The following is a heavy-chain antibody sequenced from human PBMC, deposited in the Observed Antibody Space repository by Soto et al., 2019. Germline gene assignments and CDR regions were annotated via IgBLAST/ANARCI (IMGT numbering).Heavy chain of an antibody. V-gene: IGHV3-30*18. D-gene: IGHD4-4*01. J-gene: IGHJ4*02. CDR2: ISYDGSNK. CDR3: AKDRLQSFSY. CDR1: GFTFSSYG. Sequence: QVQLVESGGGVVQPGRSLRLSCAASGFTFSSYGMHWVRQAPGKGLEWVAVISYDGSNKYYAECVKGRFTISRDNSKNRLYLQMNSLRAEDTAVYYCAKDRLQSFSYWGQGTLVTVSS.